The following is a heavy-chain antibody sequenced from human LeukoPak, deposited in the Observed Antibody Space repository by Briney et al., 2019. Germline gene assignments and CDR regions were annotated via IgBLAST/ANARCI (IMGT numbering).Heavy chain of an antibody. Sequence: ASMKVSCKASGYTFTSYGISWVRRAPGQGLEWMGWISTYNGNTNYAQNLQGRVTMTTDTSTSTAYMELRSLRSDDTAVYYCARVGITMVRGVILDPNYYYYMDVWGKGTTITVSS. J-gene: IGHJ6*03. CDR1: GYTFTSYG. CDR3: ARVGITMVRGVILDPNYYYYMDV. D-gene: IGHD3-10*01. CDR2: ISTYNGNT. V-gene: IGHV1-18*01.